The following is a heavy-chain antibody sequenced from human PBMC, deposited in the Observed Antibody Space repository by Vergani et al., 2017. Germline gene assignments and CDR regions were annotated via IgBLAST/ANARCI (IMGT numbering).Heavy chain of an antibody. Sequence: QVQLQESGPGLVKPSDTLSLTCTVSGGSIGTYYWSWIRQPPGKGLEWIGYIFYSGSTNYNPSLKSRVTISVDTSKNQFSLKLSSVTAADTALYYCARDRVLDILSGMDVWGQGTTVTVSS. CDR2: IFYSGST. J-gene: IGHJ6*02. CDR3: ARDRVLDILSGMDV. D-gene: IGHD3-9*01. V-gene: IGHV4-59*01. CDR1: GGSIGTYY.